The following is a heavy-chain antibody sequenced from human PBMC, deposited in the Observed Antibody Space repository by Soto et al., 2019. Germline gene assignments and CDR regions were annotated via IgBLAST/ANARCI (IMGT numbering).Heavy chain of an antibody. CDR1: GFTFSSYS. D-gene: IGHD3-3*01. Sequence: GGSLRLSCAASGFTFSSYSMNWVRQAPGKGLEWISYISTTISSIYYADSVKGRFTISRDNAKNSLFLQMNSLRDEDTAVYYCARKGVAFDYWGQGALVTFSS. CDR3: ARKGVAFDY. V-gene: IGHV3-48*02. J-gene: IGHJ4*02. CDR2: ISTTISSI.